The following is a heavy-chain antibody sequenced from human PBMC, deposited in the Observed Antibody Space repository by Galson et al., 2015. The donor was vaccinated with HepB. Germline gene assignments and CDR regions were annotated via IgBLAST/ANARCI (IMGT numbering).Heavy chain of an antibody. D-gene: IGHD1-26*01. CDR1: GGSISSSSYY. CDR3: ARHWIVGATLPPKDAFDI. Sequence: ETLSLTCTVSGGSISSSSYYWGWIRQPPGKGLEWIGSIYYSGSTYYNPSLKSRVTISVDTSKNQFSLKLSSVTAADTAVYYCARHWIVGATLPPKDAFDIWGQGTMVTVSS. CDR2: IYYSGST. V-gene: IGHV4-39*01. J-gene: IGHJ3*02.